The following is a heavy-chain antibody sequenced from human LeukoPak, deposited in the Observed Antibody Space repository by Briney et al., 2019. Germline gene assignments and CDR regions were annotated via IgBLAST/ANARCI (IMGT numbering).Heavy chain of an antibody. D-gene: IGHD3-3*01. CDR2: IYISGSN. V-gene: IGHV4-59*01. CDR3: ARSYDTNFDY. CDR1: GVSFSSYY. J-gene: IGHJ4*02. Sequence: SESLTLTCAASGVSFSSYYLNWIRQAPGKGLEWIGYIYISGSNSSNPSLKSRFTISVDRSKNQCTWKLSSVAAADTAVYYCARSYDTNFDYWGQGTLFTVSS.